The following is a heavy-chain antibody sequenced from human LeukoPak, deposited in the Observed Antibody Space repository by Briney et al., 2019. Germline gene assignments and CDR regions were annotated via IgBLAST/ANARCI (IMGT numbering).Heavy chain of an antibody. CDR2: FYPEDGET. D-gene: IGHD5-24*01. Sequence: SVKVSCKVSGYTLTELSMLWVRQAPGKGLEGPGGFYPEDGETIYEQKFQVRVTMTEDTSTDTAYMELSSLRSEETAVYYCATRQEPATIEGSFDYWGQGTLVTVS. V-gene: IGHV1-24*01. CDR3: ATRQEPATIEGSFDY. J-gene: IGHJ4*02. CDR1: GYTLTELS.